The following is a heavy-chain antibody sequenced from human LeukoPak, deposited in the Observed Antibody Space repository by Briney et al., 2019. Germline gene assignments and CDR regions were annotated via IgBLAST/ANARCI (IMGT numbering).Heavy chain of an antibody. D-gene: IGHD1-1*01. CDR1: GGSISSYY. Sequence: SETLSLTCTVSGGSISSYYWSWIRQPPGKGLEWIGYIYYSGSTNYNPSLKSRVTISVDTSKNQFSLKLSSVTAADTAVYYCARAPGTGTTGDCWGQGTLVTVSS. J-gene: IGHJ4*02. CDR2: IYYSGST. CDR3: ARAPGTGTTGDC. V-gene: IGHV4-59*01.